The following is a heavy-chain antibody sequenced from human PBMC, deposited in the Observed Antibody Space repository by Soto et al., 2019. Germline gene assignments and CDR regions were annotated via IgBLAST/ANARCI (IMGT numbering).Heavy chain of an antibody. D-gene: IGHD3-10*01. V-gene: IGHV4-31*03. CDR3: ARAGWGITMVRGVPIAPRN. CDR1: GGSISSGGYY. CDR2: IYYSGST. J-gene: IGHJ4*02. Sequence: QVQLQESGPGLVKPSQTLSLTCTVSGGSISSGGYYWSWIRQHPGKGLEWIGYIYYSGSTYYNPSLKSRVTISVDTSKNQFSLKLSSVTAADTAVYYCARAGWGITMVRGVPIAPRNWGQGTLVTVSS.